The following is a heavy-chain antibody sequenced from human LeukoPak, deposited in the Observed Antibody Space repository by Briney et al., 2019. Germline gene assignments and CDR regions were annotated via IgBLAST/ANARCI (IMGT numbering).Heavy chain of an antibody. CDR2: ISSSGSTI. CDR3: ARDCVDLPNSWYEVGYYYYGMDV. D-gene: IGHD6-13*01. Sequence: PGGSLRLSCAASGFTFSSYEMNWVRQAPGKGLEWVSYISSSGSTIYYADSVKGRFTISRDNAKNSLYLQMNSLRAEDTAVYYCARDCVDLPNSWYEVGYYYYGMDVWGQGTTVTVSS. V-gene: IGHV3-48*03. J-gene: IGHJ6*02. CDR1: GFTFSSYE.